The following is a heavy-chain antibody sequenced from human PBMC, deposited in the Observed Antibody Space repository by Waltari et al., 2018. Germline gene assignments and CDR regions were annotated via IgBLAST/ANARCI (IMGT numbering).Heavy chain of an antibody. D-gene: IGHD3-22*01. CDR1: GFTFSSYA. V-gene: IGHV3-23*01. Sequence: EVQLLESGGGLVQPGGSLRLSCAASGFTFSSYAMSWVRQAPGKGLEWASAIIGSGGSTYYADSVKGRFTISRDNSKNTLYLQMNSLRAEDTAVYYCAKQGDSSGYYSFDYWGQGTLVTVSS. J-gene: IGHJ4*02. CDR2: IIGSGGST. CDR3: AKQGDSSGYYSFDY.